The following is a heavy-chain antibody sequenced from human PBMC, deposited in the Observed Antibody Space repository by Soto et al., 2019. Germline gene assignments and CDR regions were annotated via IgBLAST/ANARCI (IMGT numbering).Heavy chain of an antibody. CDR2: ISWNSGSI. CDR3: XXXXXDGLGVGAFDY. J-gene: IGHJ4*02. V-gene: IGHV3-9*01. Sequence: EVQLVESGGGLVQPGRSLRLSCAASGFTFDDYAMHWVRQAPGKGLEWVSGISWNSGSIGYADSVKGRFTISRDNAKNSLYXXXNSLRAEDTALXXCXXXXXDGLGVGAFDYWGQGTLVTVSS. CDR1: GFTFDDYA. D-gene: IGHD3-3*01.